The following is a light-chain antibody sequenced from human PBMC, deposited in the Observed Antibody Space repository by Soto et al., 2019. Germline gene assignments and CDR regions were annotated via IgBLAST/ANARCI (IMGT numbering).Light chain of an antibody. CDR3: CSYAGSSTL. CDR1: SSDVGSYNL. J-gene: IGLJ1*01. CDR2: EGS. Sequence: QSALTQPASVSGSPGQSITISCTGTSSDVGSYNLVSWYQQHPGKAPKLMIYEGSKRPSGVSNRFSGSKSGNTASLTISGLQAEDEADYYCCSYAGSSTLFGTGTKVP. V-gene: IGLV2-23*01.